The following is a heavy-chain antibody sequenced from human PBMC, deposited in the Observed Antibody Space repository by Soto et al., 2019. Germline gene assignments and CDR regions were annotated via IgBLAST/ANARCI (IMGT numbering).Heavy chain of an antibody. D-gene: IGHD6-19*01. V-gene: IGHV1-46*01. Sequence: ASVKVSCKASGYSFTNYYIHWVRQAPGQGLEWMGWINPFDGSRMFAQSFQGRVTMTRDTSTSTTYMELSSLRSEDTAVYYCARAVAVAADFDYWGQGTLVTVSS. CDR1: GYSFTNYY. J-gene: IGHJ4*02. CDR2: INPFDGSR. CDR3: ARAVAVAADFDY.